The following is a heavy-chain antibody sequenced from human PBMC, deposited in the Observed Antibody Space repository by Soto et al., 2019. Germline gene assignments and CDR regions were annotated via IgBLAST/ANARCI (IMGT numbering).Heavy chain of an antibody. J-gene: IGHJ6*02. CDR2: ISGRGHST. D-gene: IGHD1-1*01. CDR3: AKALDFIDDYFYSMVV. Sequence: GGSLRLSCAGSGFIFGHYAMTWVRQAPGKGLEWISDISGRGHSTYYADAVKGRFTISRDNSKNTQYLQMNSLRFDDTAVYYCAKALDFIDDYFYSMVVLGQGTTVTVSS. CDR1: GFIFGHYA. V-gene: IGHV3-23*01.